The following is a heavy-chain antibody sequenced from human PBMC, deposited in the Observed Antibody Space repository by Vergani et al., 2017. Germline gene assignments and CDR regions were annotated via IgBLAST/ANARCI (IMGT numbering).Heavy chain of an antibody. Sequence: EVQVVESGGGLIKPGGSLRLSCVVSGITFKNAWINWVRQAPGKGLEWIGRIKSQIDGGTTDYAAPVKGRFTISRDDSTNMLYLHMNSLKTEDTAVYYCTTLSPNWARWWGQGTLVNVSS. CDR1: GITFKNAW. V-gene: IGHV3-15*01. CDR3: TTLSPNWARW. CDR2: IKSQIDGGTT. D-gene: IGHD7-27*01. J-gene: IGHJ4*02.